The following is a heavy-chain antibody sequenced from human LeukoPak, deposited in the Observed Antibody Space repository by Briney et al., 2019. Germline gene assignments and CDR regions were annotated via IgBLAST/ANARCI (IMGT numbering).Heavy chain of an antibody. CDR2: MNPGSGNT. CDR1: GYTFSSYD. Sequence: GASVKVSCKASGYTFSSYDINWVRQATGQGREWMGYMNPGSGNTGYAQNFQGRVTLTVNTSITTAYMELSSLRPEDTAVYYCARGLARIAAAGSGYFQHWGQGTLVTVSS. CDR3: ARGLARIAAAGSGYFQH. D-gene: IGHD6-13*01. J-gene: IGHJ1*01. V-gene: IGHV1-8*01.